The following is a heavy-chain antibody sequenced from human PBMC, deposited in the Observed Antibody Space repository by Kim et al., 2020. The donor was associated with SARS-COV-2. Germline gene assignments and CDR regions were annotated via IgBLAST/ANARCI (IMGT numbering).Heavy chain of an antibody. CDR1: GFTFSSYA. J-gene: IGHJ4*02. V-gene: IGHV3-30*04. Sequence: GGSLRLSCAASGFTFSSYAMHWVRQAPGKGLEWVAVISYDGSNKYYADSVKGRFTISRDNSKNTLYLQMNSLRAEDTAVYYCARDLGWEMATINEDYWGQGTLVTVSS. CDR3: ARDLGWEMATINEDY. D-gene: IGHD5-12*01. CDR2: ISYDGSNK.